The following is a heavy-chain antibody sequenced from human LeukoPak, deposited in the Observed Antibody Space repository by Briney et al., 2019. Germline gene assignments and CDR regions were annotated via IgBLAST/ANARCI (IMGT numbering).Heavy chain of an antibody. V-gene: IGHV6-1*01. CDR2: TYYRSKWYN. J-gene: IGHJ4*02. CDR3: ASSYYAGNSLDD. CDR1: GDSVSSNSGA. D-gene: IGHD4-23*01. Sequence: SQTLSLTCAISGDSVSSNSGAWNWIRQSPSRGLGWLGRTYYRSKWYNDYAVSVKSRITINPDTSKNQFSLQLNSVTPEDTAVYYCASSYYAGNSLDDWGQGTLVTVSS.